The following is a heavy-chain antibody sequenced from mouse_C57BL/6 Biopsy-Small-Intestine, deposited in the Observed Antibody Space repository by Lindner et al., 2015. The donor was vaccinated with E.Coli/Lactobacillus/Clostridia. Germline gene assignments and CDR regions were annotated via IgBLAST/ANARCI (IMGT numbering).Heavy chain of an antibody. V-gene: IGHV1-9*01. Sequence: VQLQESGAELMKPGASVKLSCKATGYTFTGYWIEWVKQRPGHGLEWIGEILPGGGSTNYNEKFKGKATSTADTSSNTAYMQLSSLTTEDSAIYYCARRPSYDLMDYWGQGTSVTVSS. CDR2: ILPGGGST. CDR1: GYTFTGYW. CDR3: ARRPSYDLMDY. D-gene: IGHD2-3*01. J-gene: IGHJ4*01.